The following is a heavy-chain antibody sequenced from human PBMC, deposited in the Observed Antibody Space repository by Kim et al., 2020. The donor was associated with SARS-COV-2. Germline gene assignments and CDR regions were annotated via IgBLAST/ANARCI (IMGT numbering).Heavy chain of an antibody. J-gene: IGHJ4*02. V-gene: IGHV3-9*01. CDR2: ISWNSGTI. CDR3: VRGSDYDFWSGFDY. Sequence: GGSLRLSCAASGFTFDDYAIHWVRQVPGKGLEWVSGISWNSGTIGYADSVKGRFTISRDNAKNSLYLQMSSLRAEDTALFHCVRGSDYDFWSGFDYWGQGTLVTVSS. D-gene: IGHD3-3*01. CDR1: GFTFDDYA.